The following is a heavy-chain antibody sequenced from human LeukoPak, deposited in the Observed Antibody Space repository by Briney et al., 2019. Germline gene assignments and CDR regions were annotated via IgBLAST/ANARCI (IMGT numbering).Heavy chain of an antibody. Sequence: SETLSLTCTPSGGSISSSSYYWGWIRQPPGKGLEWIGSIYYSGGTYYNPSLKSRVTISVDTSKNQFSLKLSSVTAADTAVYYSAPFDVERVSISQLMDVWGKGTTVTVSS. CDR3: APFDVERVSISQLMDV. CDR1: GGSISSSSYY. V-gene: IGHV4-39*01. D-gene: IGHD3-3*02. CDR2: IYYSGGT. J-gene: IGHJ6*03.